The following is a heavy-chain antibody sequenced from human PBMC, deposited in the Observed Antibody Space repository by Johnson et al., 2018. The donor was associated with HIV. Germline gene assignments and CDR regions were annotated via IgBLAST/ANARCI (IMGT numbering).Heavy chain of an antibody. CDR2: IGTAGDT. V-gene: IGHV3-13*01. CDR1: GFTFSSYD. CDR3: ARDIIAVAGYDAFDI. J-gene: IGHJ3*02. D-gene: IGHD6-19*01. Sequence: VQLVESGGGVVRPGGSLRLSCAASGFTFSSYDMHWVRQATGKGLEWVSAIGTAGDTYYPGSVKGRFTISRDNSKNTLYLQMNSLRAEDTAVYYCARDIIAVAGYDAFDIWGQGTMVTVSS.